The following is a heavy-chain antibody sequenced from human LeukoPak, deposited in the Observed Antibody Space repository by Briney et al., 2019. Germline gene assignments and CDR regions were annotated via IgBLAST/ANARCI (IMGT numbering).Heavy chain of an antibody. D-gene: IGHD4-17*01. CDR3: ARAMSVTYGVFQH. CDR2: IYYSGRT. Sequence: PAETLSLTCTVSGGFISNYCGSWIRQPPGKGLEWIGYIYYSGRTYYNPSLRSRVTISVDTSKNQFSLIRNSVTAAYTAVYYWARAMSVTYGVFQHWGQGTLVTVSS. J-gene: IGHJ1*01. V-gene: IGHV4-59*13. CDR1: GGFISNYC.